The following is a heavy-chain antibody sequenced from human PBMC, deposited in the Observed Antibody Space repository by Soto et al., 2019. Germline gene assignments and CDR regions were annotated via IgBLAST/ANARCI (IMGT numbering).Heavy chain of an antibody. CDR1: GYTFTSYD. V-gene: IGHV1-8*01. J-gene: IGHJ6*02. CDR3: ARGSIAVAGLYYYYGMDV. D-gene: IGHD6-19*01. CDR2: MNPNSGNT. Sequence: ASVKVSCKASGYTFTSYDINWVRQATGQGLEWMGWMNPNSGNTGYAQKFQGRVTMTRNTSISTAYMELSSLRSEDTAVYYCARGSIAVAGLYYYYGMDVWGQGTTVTVSS.